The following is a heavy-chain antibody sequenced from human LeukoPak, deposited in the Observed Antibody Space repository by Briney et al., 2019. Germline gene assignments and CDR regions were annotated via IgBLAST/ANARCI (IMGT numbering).Heavy chain of an antibody. J-gene: IGHJ4*02. CDR2: MSGNGGGT. Sequence: GGSLTLSCAASGSTFSSYGMSWVRQAPGKGQEWVSVMSGNGGGTYYADSVKGRFTIPRENSKNKLSLQMNSLRAEDTAVYYCAKDQSKWELGGTLDYWGQGTLVTVSS. CDR3: AKDQSKWELGGTLDY. CDR1: GSTFSSYG. V-gene: IGHV3-23*01. D-gene: IGHD1-26*01.